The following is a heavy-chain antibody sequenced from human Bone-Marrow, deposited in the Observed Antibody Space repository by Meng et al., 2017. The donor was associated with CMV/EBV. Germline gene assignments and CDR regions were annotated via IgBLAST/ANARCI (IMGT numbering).Heavy chain of an antibody. CDR3: ASVISSGWPFQH. Sequence: ASVKVSCKASGCPFTGYYMHWVRQAPGQGLEWMGWIDPNGGGTNYAQKFQGRITMTTDTSTSTAYMDLSSLRSEDTAVYYCASVISSGWPFQHWGQGTLVTVSS. CDR1: GCPFTGYY. V-gene: IGHV1-2*02. D-gene: IGHD6-19*01. CDR2: IDPNGGGT. J-gene: IGHJ1*01.